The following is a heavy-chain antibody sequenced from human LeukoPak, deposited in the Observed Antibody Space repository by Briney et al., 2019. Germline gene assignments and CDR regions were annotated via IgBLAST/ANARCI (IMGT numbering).Heavy chain of an antibody. CDR1: GFTFSSYA. CDR2: ISGSGGST. Sequence: GGSLRLSCAASGFTFSSYAMSWVRQAPGKGLEWVSAISGSGGSTYYADSVKGRFTISRDNSKNTLYLQMNSLRAEDTAVYYCACSGSYYDAFDIWGQGTMITVSS. CDR3: ACSGSYYDAFDI. D-gene: IGHD3-10*02. V-gene: IGHV3-23*01. J-gene: IGHJ3*02.